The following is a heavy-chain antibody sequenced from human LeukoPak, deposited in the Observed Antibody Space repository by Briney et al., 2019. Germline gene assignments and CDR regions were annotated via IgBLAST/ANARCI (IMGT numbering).Heavy chain of an antibody. V-gene: IGHV3-7*01. J-gene: IGHJ3*02. CDR3: ANTKSPLDAFDI. CDR2: IKQDGSKK. D-gene: IGHD3-3*01. CDR1: GFPFSSYW. Sequence: GGSLRLSCVASGFPFSSYWMTWVRQAPGKGLEWVANIKQDGSKKSYVDSVKGRFTISRDNAKNSLYLQMNSLRAEDTAVYYCANTKSPLDAFDIWGQGTMVTVSS.